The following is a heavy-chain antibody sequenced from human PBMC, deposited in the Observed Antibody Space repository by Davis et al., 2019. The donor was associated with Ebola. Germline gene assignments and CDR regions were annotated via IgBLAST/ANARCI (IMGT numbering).Heavy chain of an antibody. CDR1: GFTFSDYA. Sequence: PGGSLRLSCVASGFTFSDYAMHWVRQAPGKGLEWVAVVWYDGINKYYADSVKGRFTISRDNVKNTLHLQMNSLKADDTAVYYCARVRFYLAPLDVWGQGTTVTVSS. J-gene: IGHJ6*02. CDR2: VWYDGINK. CDR3: ARVRFYLAPLDV. D-gene: IGHD2/OR15-2a*01. V-gene: IGHV3-33*01.